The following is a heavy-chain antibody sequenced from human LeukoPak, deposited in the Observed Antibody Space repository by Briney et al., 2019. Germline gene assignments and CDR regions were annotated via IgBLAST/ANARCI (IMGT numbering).Heavy chain of an antibody. CDR2: ISYDGSNK. V-gene: IGHV3-30*04. J-gene: IGHJ6*02. CDR1: GFTFSSYA. CDR3: ARGSVSNYYYYYGMDV. Sequence: GRSLRLSCAASGFTFSSYAMHWVRQAPGKGLEWVAVISYDGSNKYYADSVKGRFTISRDNSKNTLYLQMNSLRAEDTAVYYCARGSVSNYYYYYGMDVWGQGTTVTVSS.